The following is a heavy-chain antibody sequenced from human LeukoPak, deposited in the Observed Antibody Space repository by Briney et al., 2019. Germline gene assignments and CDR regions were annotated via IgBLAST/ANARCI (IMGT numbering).Heavy chain of an antibody. Sequence: PGRSLRLSCAASGFTFNDYTMTWVRQAPGKGLEWVSSITGDCNYIFYADSVKGRFTISRDNAQNSLFLELNSLRGEDTAVYYCARERNFYYFDYWGQGALVTVSS. CDR1: GFTFNDYT. CDR2: ITGDCNYI. V-gene: IGHV3-21*01. D-gene: IGHD3-3*01. J-gene: IGHJ4*02. CDR3: ARERNFYYFDY.